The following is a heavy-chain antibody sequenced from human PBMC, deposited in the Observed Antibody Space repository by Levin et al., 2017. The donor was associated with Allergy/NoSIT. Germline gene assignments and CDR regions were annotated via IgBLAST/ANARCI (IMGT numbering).Heavy chain of an antibody. J-gene: IGHJ5*01. CDR1: GFTFSDYM. CDR2: ITSTSDI. V-gene: IGHV3-69-1*01. Sequence: GGSLRLSCAASGFTFSDYMINWVRQAPGKGLEWVSSITSTSDIYYADLIKGRFTISRDNAKNPVFLQMNSLRAEDTAVYYCARDNWFDSWGQGTVVTVSS. CDR3: ARDNWFDS.